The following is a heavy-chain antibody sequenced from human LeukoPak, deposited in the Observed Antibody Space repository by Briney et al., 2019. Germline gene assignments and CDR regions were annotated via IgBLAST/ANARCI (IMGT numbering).Heavy chain of an antibody. CDR2: ISYDGSNK. J-gene: IGHJ6*03. CDR3: ARVASGGILTGSYYMDV. Sequence: GGSLRLSCAASGFTFSSYGMHWVRQAPGKGLEWVAVISYDGSNKYYADSVKGRFTISRDNSKNTLYLQMNSLRAEDTAVYYCARVASGGILTGSYYMDVWGKGTTVTVSS. CDR1: GFTFSSYG. V-gene: IGHV3-30*03. D-gene: IGHD3-9*01.